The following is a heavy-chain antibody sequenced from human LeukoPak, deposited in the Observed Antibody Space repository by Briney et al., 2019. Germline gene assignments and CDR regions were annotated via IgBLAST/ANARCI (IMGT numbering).Heavy chain of an antibody. CDR1: GYSISSGYY. D-gene: IGHD5-18*01. Sequence: SETLSLTCTVSGYSISSGYYWGWIRQPPGKGLEWIGIIYHSGRTDYNPSLKSRVTISVDTSKNQFSLKLSSVTAADTAVYYCARPRGYSYGYGTGAFDIWGQGTMVTVSS. V-gene: IGHV4-38-2*02. CDR3: ARPRGYSYGYGTGAFDI. J-gene: IGHJ3*02. CDR2: IYHSGRT.